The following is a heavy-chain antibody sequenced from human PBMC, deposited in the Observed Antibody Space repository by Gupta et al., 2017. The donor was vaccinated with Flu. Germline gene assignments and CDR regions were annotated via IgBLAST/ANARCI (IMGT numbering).Heavy chain of an antibody. CDR2: INPKTDAA. Sequence: QFQLVQSGAQVTKPGASVQVSCKASGYTFIAYYIHWVRQAPGQGPEYMGWINPKTDAANFAQKFRDRVSATRDTSIDTVYMELTKLTSDDTAVYYCAKTQRPYCGGGDCSDAFDIWGQGTKVIVSS. V-gene: IGHV1-2*02. CDR1: GYTFIAYY. CDR3: AKTQRPYCGGGDCSDAFDI. J-gene: IGHJ3*02. D-gene: IGHD2-21*02.